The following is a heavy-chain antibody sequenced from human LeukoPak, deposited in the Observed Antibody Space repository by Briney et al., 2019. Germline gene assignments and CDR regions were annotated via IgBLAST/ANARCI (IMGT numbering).Heavy chain of an antibody. J-gene: IGHJ4*02. CDR2: IYPGDSDT. CDR3: ARARYCSGGSCYAEH. V-gene: IGHV5-51*01. Sequence: GESLEISCKASGYTFTTYWIGWVRQMPGKGLEWMGIIYPGDSDTRYSPSFQGQVTISADKSISTAYLQWSSLKASDTAMYYCARARYCSGGSCYAEHWGQGTLVTVSS. D-gene: IGHD2-15*01. CDR1: GYTFTTYW.